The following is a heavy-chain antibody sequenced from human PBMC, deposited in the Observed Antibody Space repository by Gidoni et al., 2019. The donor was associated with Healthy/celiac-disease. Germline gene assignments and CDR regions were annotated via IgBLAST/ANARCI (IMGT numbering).Heavy chain of an antibody. J-gene: IGHJ2*01. V-gene: IGHV3-23*01. CDR1: GFPFSSYA. CDR2: ISGSGGST. Sequence: EVQLLESGGGLVQPGGSLRLSCAASGFPFSSYAMSWVRQAPGKGLEWVSAISGSGGSTYYADSVKGRFTISRDNSKNTLYLQMNSLRAEDTAVYYCARGYSVYWYFDLWGRGTLVTVSS. CDR3: ARGYSVYWYFDL. D-gene: IGHD1-1*01.